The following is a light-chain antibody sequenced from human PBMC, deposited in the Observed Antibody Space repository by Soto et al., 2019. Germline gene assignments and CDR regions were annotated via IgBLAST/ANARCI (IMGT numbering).Light chain of an antibody. J-gene: IGKJ2*01. CDR3: QYYGASLYT. CDR1: QSISSY. CDR2: SAS. V-gene: IGKV3-20*01. Sequence: EVVLTQSPDTLSLPPGERATLSCRASQSISSYLAWYQQKPGQAPRLLIYSASSRATGIPDRFSGSGSGTDFTLTISRLEPEDFAVYYCQYYGASLYTFGQGTKLEIK.